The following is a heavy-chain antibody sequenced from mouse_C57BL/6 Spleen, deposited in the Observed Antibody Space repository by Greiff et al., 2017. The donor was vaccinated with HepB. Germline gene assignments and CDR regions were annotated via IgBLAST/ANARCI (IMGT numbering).Heavy chain of an antibody. J-gene: IGHJ4*01. D-gene: IGHD1-1*01. CDR2: IYPGDGDT. CDR3: ARNPITTVVDAMDY. CDR1: GYAFSSYW. Sequence: QVQLQQSGAELVKPGASVKISCKASGYAFSSYWMNWVKQRPGKGLEWIGQIYPGDGDTNYNGKFKGKATLTADKSSSTAYMQLSSLTSEDSAVYFCARNPITTVVDAMDYWGQGTSVTVSS. V-gene: IGHV1-80*01.